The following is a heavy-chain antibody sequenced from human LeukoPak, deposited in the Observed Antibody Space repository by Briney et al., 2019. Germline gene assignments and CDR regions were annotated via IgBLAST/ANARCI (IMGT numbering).Heavy chain of an antibody. CDR2: ISYDGSNK. CDR3: AKDMEDTAMDLVADFDS. J-gene: IGHJ4*02. Sequence: GGSLRLSCAASGFTFSSYGMHWVRQAPGKGLEWVAVISYDGSNKYYADSVKGRFTISRDNSKKTLYLQMNSLRGEDTADYYCAKDMEDTAMDLVADFDSWGQGTLVTVSS. V-gene: IGHV3-30*18. D-gene: IGHD5-18*01. CDR1: GFTFSSYG.